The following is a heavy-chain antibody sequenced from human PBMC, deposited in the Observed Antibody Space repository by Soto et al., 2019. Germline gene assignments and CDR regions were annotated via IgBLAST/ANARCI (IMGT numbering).Heavy chain of an antibody. D-gene: IGHD2-15*01. CDR3: ATDGIFPYIDYDLEV. CDR1: GYTFTDYG. V-gene: IGHV1-18*01. Sequence: QAQLVQSGAELKKPGASVRVSCKASGYTFTDYGITWVRQAPGQGLEWMGWISAYNGNRNYALKLQGRVTMTPYTSSSTAYMELSSLRSNDTAVDYCATDGIFPYIDYDLEVWGQGTKVTVAS. CDR2: ISAYNGNR. J-gene: IGHJ6*02.